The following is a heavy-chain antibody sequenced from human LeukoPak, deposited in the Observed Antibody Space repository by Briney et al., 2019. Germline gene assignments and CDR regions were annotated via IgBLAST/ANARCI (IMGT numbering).Heavy chain of an antibody. CDR2: INAGNGNT. D-gene: IGHD1-7*01. CDR3: ARGRGLELVLFDY. J-gene: IGHJ4*02. Sequence: ASVKVSCKASGYTFTSYAMHWVRQAPGQRLEWMGWINAGNGNTKYSQKFQGRVTITRDTSASTAYMELSSLRSEDTAVYYCARGRGLELVLFDYWGQGTLVTVSS. CDR1: GYTFTSYA. V-gene: IGHV1-3*01.